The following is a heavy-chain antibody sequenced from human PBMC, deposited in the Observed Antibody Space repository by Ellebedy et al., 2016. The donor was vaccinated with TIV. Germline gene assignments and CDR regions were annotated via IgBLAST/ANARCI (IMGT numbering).Heavy chain of an antibody. CDR3: AKGVGFSTGDYFDS. J-gene: IGHJ4*02. Sequence: GGSLRLSCAISGFRFTSYAMTWVRRAPGKGLEWVSTLSGSGNKMYYADSVKGRFTIYRDESNSVLHLQMISLTADDTAVYYCAKGVGFSTGDYFDSWGQGTLVTVSS. V-gene: IGHV3-23*01. CDR2: LSGSGNKM. D-gene: IGHD6-25*01. CDR1: GFRFTSYA.